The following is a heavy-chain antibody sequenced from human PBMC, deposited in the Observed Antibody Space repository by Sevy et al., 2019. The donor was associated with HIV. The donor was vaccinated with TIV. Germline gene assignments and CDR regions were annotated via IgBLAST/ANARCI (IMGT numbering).Heavy chain of an antibody. CDR3: ARPRANYVDHYFFYAMDV. V-gene: IGHV3-30-3*01. D-gene: IGHD4-17*01. Sequence: GGSLRLSCTASGFAFTNYYPMHWVRQAPGKGLEWVALISYDGSDKFYADSVKGRFTITRDNFKNTLYLQMNGMTTEDTAVYYCARPRANYVDHYFFYAMDVWGQGTTVTVSS. CDR2: ISYDGSDK. CDR1: GFAFTNYY. J-gene: IGHJ6*02.